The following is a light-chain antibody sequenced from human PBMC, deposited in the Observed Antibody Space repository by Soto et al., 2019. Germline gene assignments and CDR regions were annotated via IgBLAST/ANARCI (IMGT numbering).Light chain of an antibody. Sequence: EIVMTQFPATLSKSPGESATFSYRASQSISTKLAWYQQRPGQAPRLLMYGASTGATGIPARFRGSGSGTEFTLTISSLQSEDFAVYYCQQYSSWVWTFGQGTKVEMK. CDR2: GAS. V-gene: IGKV3-15*01. J-gene: IGKJ1*01. CDR1: QSISTK. CDR3: QQYSSWVWT.